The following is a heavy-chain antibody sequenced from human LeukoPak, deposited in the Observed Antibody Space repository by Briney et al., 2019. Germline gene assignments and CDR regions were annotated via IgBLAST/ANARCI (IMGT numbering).Heavy chain of an antibody. CDR2: INPNSGGT. Sequence: GASVKVSCKASGYTFTGYFMHWVRQAPGQGLEWMGWINPNSGGTNYAQKFRGGVIMTRDTSISTAYIELSRLRSDDTAVYYCARDLDGSSGCDYWGQGTLVTVSS. V-gene: IGHV1-2*02. CDR3: ARDLDGSSGCDY. CDR1: GYTFTGYF. J-gene: IGHJ4*02. D-gene: IGHD6-13*01.